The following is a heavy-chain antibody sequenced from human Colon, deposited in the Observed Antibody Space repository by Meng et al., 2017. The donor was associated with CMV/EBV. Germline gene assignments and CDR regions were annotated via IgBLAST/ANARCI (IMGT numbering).Heavy chain of an antibody. CDR3: AREGGSRGNYYGMDV. CDR2: LSYDENIK. J-gene: IGHJ6*02. Sequence: GESLKISCVASGFTFSRSYMHWVRQAPGKGLEWVAVLSYDENIKHYAESVRGRFTISRDNSKNALFLQMNSLRPEDTAIYYCAREGGSRGNYYGMDVWGQGTTVTAP. V-gene: IGHV3-30*04. CDR1: GFTFSRSY. D-gene: IGHD3-16*01.